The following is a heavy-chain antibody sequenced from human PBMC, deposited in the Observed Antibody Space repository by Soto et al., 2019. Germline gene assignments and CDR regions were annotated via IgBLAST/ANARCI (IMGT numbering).Heavy chain of an antibody. V-gene: IGHV1-24*01. CDR2: FDPEDGET. D-gene: IGHD3-3*01. CDR3: ATVGRLRFLEWLERPFDY. Sequence: ASVKVSCKVSGYTLTELSMHWVRQAPGKGLEWMGGFDPEDGETIYAQKFQGRVTMTEDTSTDTAYMELSSLRSEDTAVYYCATVGRLRFLEWLERPFDYWGQGTLVTVSS. CDR1: GYTLTELS. J-gene: IGHJ4*02.